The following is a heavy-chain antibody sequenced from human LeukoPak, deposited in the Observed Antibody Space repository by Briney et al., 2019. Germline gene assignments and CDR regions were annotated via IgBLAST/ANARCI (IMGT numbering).Heavy chain of an antibody. D-gene: IGHD3-9*01. J-gene: IGHJ6*02. Sequence: GASVKVSCKVSGYTLTELSMHWVRQAPGKGLEWMGGFDPEDGETIYAQKFQGRVTMTEDASTDTAYMELSNLRSEDTAVYYCYLSPLRYYYYGMDVWGQGTTVTVSS. CDR3: YLSPLRYYYYGMDV. V-gene: IGHV1-24*01. CDR2: FDPEDGET. CDR1: GYTLTELS.